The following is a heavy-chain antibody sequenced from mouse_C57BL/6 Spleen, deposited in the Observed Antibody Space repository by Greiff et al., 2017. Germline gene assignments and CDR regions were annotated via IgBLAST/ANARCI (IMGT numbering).Heavy chain of an antibody. CDR2: LLPGSGST. J-gene: IGHJ4*01. D-gene: IGHD2-5*01. CDR3: ARRESYYSNYVHAMDY. V-gene: IGHV1-9*01. CDR1: GYTFTGYW. Sequence: VQLQQSGAELMKPGASVKLSCKATGYTFTGYWIEWVKQRPGHGLEWIGELLPGSGSTNYNEKFKGKATFTADTSSNTAYIQLSSLTTEDSAIYYGARRESYYSNYVHAMDYWGQGTSVTVSS.